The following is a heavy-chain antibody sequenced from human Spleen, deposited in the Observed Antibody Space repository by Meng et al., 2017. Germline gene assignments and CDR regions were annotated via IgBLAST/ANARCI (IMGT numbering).Heavy chain of an antibody. J-gene: IGHJ4*02. Sequence: LSLTCAASGFTFNSYTMSWVRQAPGKGLAWVSTISGSGVSIYYADSVKGRFTISRDNSKNTLYLQMNSLRAEDTAVYYCANGGDLKLDYWGQGTLVTVSS. CDR1: GFTFNSYT. V-gene: IGHV3-23*01. CDR2: ISGSGVSI. D-gene: IGHD4-17*01. CDR3: ANGGDLKLDY.